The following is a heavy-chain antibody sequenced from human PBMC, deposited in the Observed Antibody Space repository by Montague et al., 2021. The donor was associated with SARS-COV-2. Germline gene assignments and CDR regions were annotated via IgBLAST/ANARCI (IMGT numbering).Heavy chain of an antibody. CDR1: GDSITTYY. J-gene: IGHJ4*02. Sequence: SETLSLTCSVSGDSITTYYWSWIRRSPGRGLEWIGHIYYTGTTKYDPSLKSRVTISVDTSRRQFSLKLKSVTAADTAVYYCVREGRSSAYAMDYWGQGTLVTVSS. D-gene: IGHD3-22*01. V-gene: IGHV4-59*01. CDR2: IYYTGTT. CDR3: VREGRSSAYAMDY.